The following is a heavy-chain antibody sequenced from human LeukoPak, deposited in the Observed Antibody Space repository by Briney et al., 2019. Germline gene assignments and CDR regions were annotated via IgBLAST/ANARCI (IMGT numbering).Heavy chain of an antibody. CDR1: GYTFTSYG. CDR2: ISAYNGNT. D-gene: IGHD3-3*01. CDR3: ARVRITPTYYDFWSGYDKVTDY. Sequence: ASVKVSFKASGYTFTSYGISWVRQAPGQGLEWMGWISAYNGNTNYAQKLQGRVTMTTDTSTSTAYMELRSLRSDDTAVYYCARVRITPTYYDFWSGYDKVTDYWGQGTLVTVSS. J-gene: IGHJ4*02. V-gene: IGHV1-18*01.